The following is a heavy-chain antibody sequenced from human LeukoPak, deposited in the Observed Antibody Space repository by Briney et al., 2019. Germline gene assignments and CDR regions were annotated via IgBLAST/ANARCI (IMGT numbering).Heavy chain of an antibody. CDR1: GGSISSYY. V-gene: IGHV4-4*07. J-gene: IGHJ6*02. Sequence: SETLSLTCTVSGGSISSYYWSWIRQPAGKGLEWLGRIYTSGSTNYNPSLKSRVTMSVDTSKNQFSLKLSSVTAADTAVYYCARDSGFGELLPTLYYYYGMDVWGQGTTVTVSS. CDR3: ARDSGFGELLPTLYYYYGMDV. CDR2: IYTSGST. D-gene: IGHD3-10*01.